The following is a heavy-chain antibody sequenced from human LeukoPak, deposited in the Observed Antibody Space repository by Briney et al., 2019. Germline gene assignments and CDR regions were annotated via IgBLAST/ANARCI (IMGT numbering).Heavy chain of an antibody. Sequence: ASVKVSCKASGYTFTSYDINWVRQAPGQGLEWIGIINPSGGSTSYAQKFQGRVTMTRDTSTSTVYMELSSPRSEDTAVYYCARDQQSQQNGMDVWGQGTTVTVSS. CDR1: GYTFTSYD. J-gene: IGHJ6*02. CDR3: ARDQQSQQNGMDV. CDR2: INPSGGST. D-gene: IGHD4-11*01. V-gene: IGHV1-46*01.